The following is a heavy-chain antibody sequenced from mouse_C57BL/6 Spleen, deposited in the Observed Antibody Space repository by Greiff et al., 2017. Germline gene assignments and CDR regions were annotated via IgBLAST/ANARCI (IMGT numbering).Heavy chain of an antibody. CDR2: INPNNGGT. J-gene: IGHJ2*01. V-gene: IGHV1-26*01. CDR1: GYTFTDYY. CDR3: ARCLYGSSYRYYFDY. Sequence: EVQLQQSGPELVKPGASVKISCKASGYTFTDYYMNWVKQSHGKSLEWIGDINPNNGGTSYNQKFKGKATLTVDKSSSTAYMELRSLTSEDSAVDYGARCLYGSSYRYYFDYWGQGTTRTVSS. D-gene: IGHD1-1*01.